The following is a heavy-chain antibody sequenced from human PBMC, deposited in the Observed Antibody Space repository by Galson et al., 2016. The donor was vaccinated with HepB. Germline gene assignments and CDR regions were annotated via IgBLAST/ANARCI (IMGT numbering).Heavy chain of an antibody. Sequence: SLRLSCAASGFTFSSFEMNWVRQAPGKGLEWVSYISSSVSTIYYADSVKGRFTISRDDAKSSLFLQMNSLRAEDTGVYYCARGWVRSTYYYDNSGYDSWGQGTLVIVSS. J-gene: IGHJ4*02. V-gene: IGHV3-48*03. D-gene: IGHD3-22*01. CDR1: GFTFSSFE. CDR2: ISSSVSTI. CDR3: ARGWVRSTYYYDNSGYDS.